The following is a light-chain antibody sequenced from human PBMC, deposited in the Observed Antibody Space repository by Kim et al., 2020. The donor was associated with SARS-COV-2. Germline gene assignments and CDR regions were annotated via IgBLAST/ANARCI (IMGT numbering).Light chain of an antibody. Sequence: RIAITCTGSSSNIGSGYYVHWYQQRPGTAAKLLIYGNSNRPSGVPDRFAGSKSGTSASLAITGLQAEGEADYDCQSYDSSLSVWVFGGGTQLTVL. V-gene: IGLV1-40*01. CDR3: QSYDSSLSVWV. CDR2: GNS. CDR1: SSNIGSGYY. J-gene: IGLJ3*02.